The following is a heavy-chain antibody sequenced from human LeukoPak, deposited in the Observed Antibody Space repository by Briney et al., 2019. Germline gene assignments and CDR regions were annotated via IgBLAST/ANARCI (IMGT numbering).Heavy chain of an antibody. V-gene: IGHV7-4-1*02. J-gene: IGHJ4*02. D-gene: IGHD4/OR15-4a*01. CDR2: INTGTANP. Sequence: GASVKVSCEASGYDFTAYTLNWVRQAPGQGLEWMGWINTGTANPTYAQGFVGRFVFSVDTSVNTAYLQISSLKAEDTAVYYCVRVGVLTTVFDYWGQGTLVAVSS. CDR1: GYDFTAYT. CDR3: VRVGVLTTVFDY.